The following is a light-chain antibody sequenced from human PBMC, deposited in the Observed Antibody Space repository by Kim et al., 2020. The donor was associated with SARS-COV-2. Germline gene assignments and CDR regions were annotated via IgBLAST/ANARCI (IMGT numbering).Light chain of an antibody. Sequence: PGERVTLSCRASQSVTTYLAWYQHRPGQAPRLLVYDASIRATGVPDRFSGSGSGTDFTLTISSLEPEDFSTYYCQQRDSWPPAVSFGGGTKVDIK. CDR2: DAS. CDR1: QSVTTY. V-gene: IGKV3-11*01. J-gene: IGKJ4*01. CDR3: QQRDSWPPAVS.